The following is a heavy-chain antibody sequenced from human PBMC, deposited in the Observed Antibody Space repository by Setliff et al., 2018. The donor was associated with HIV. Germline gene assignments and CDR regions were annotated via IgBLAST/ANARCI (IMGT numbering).Heavy chain of an antibody. Sequence: GGSLRLSCAANGFSFSSYAMSWVRQAPGKGLEWVSGIGGSGGSTYYADSVKGRFTISRDNSKNTLYLQMNSLRAEDTAVYYCAKDGSTYYYGSGSQNWFDPWGQGTLVTVSS. CDR1: GFSFSSYA. CDR3: AKDGSTYYYGSGSQNWFDP. J-gene: IGHJ5*02. CDR2: IGGSGGST. D-gene: IGHD3-10*01. V-gene: IGHV3-23*01.